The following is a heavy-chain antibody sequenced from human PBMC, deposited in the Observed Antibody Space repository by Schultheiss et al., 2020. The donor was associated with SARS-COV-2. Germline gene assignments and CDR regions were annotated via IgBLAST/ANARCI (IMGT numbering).Heavy chain of an antibody. CDR1: GYTFTSYY. CDR2: INPSGGST. D-gene: IGHD4-17*01. CDR3: ARDMTTVTIDAFDI. J-gene: IGHJ3*02. Sequence: ASVKVSCKASGYTFTSYYMHWVRQAPGQGLEWMGIINPSGGSTNYAQKFQGRVTITADESTSTAYMELSSLRSEDTAVYYCARDMTTVTIDAFDIWGQGTMVTVSS. V-gene: IGHV1-46*01.